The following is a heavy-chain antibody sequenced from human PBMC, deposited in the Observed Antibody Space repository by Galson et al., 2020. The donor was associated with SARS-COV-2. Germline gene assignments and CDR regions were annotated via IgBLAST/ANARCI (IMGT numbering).Heavy chain of an antibody. CDR2: INFSGST. CDR3: AREPRVSESRFDP. CDR1: GGSINSYY. D-gene: IGHD3-3*01. V-gene: IGHV4-4*07. J-gene: IGHJ5*02. Sequence: SETLSLTCTVSGGSINSYYWSWIRQSAGQGLEWIGRINFSGSTNYNPSLKSRVTMSVDTSKNQFSLNLSSVTAADAAVYYCAREPRVSESRFDPWGQGTLVTVSS.